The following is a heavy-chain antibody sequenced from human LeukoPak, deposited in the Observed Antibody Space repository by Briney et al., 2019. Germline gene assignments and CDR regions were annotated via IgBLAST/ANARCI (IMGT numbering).Heavy chain of an antibody. CDR2: IRDSGSST. J-gene: IGHJ4*02. Sequence: GGALRLSCAASGFTFSSYAMSWVRQAPGKGLEWASAIRDSGSSTHYADSVKGRFTTSRDNSKNTLFLQMNGLRAEDTAIYYCAKYGPQDSGSSHFDYWGQGALVTVSS. CDR3: AKYGPQDSGSSHFDY. V-gene: IGHV3-23*01. CDR1: GFTFSSYA. D-gene: IGHD1-26*01.